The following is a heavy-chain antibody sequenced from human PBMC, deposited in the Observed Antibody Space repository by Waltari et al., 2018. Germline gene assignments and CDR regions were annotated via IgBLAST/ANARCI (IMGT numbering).Heavy chain of an antibody. V-gene: IGHV3-74*03. Sequence: EVQLVESGGGLVTPGGSLSLSCEASGFTFSRYWMNWVRQVPGKGMVWVGRITGDGSGTTYAASVKGRFTISRDNAKNTLFLQMNSLRDEDTAVYYCARYVVVTAGDYWGQGTLVAVSS. CDR3: ARYVVVTAGDY. J-gene: IGHJ4*02. D-gene: IGHD2-21*02. CDR1: GFTFSRYW. CDR2: ITGDGSGT.